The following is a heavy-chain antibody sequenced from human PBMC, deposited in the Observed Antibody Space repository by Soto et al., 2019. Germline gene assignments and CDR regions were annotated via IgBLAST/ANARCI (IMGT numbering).Heavy chain of an antibody. CDR2: ISGSGATT. V-gene: IGHV3-23*01. CDR1: GFTFSNYA. D-gene: IGHD2-15*01. J-gene: IGHJ4*02. CDR3: AKSDLHYCFGGSCGYYHVDY. Sequence: PGGSLRLSCAASGFTFSNYAMIWVRQAPGKGLKWVSVISGSGATTHYADSVKGRFTISRDNSKNTLYLQMNYLRAEDTAVYYCAKSDLHYCFGGSCGYYHVDYWCQGRLVTVFS.